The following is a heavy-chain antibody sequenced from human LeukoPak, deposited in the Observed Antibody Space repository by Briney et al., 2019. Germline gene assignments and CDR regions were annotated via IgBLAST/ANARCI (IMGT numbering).Heavy chain of an antibody. CDR1: GYTFTNYA. CDR3: ARVEVPRYGMDV. Sequence: VASVKVSCKASGYTFTNYAVNWLRQAPGQRLEWMGWINAGNGDTKFSQNYQARVTITRDASASTAYMELSSLRSEDTAVYYCARVEVPRYGMDVWGQGTTVTVSS. J-gene: IGHJ6*02. D-gene: IGHD1-7*01. V-gene: IGHV1-3*01. CDR2: INAGNGDT.